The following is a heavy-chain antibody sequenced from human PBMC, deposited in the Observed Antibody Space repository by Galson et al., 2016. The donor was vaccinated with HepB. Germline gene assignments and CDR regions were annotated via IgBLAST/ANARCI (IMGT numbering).Heavy chain of an antibody. D-gene: IGHD1-26*01. Sequence: SLRLSCAASGFTFSSYSMNWVRQAPGKGLEWVSSISGSSDYIFYAGSVKGRFSISRDNGKNSVFLQMNSLRAEDTAVYYCTTKTSGTYPFDYWGQGTLVTVSS. V-gene: IGHV3-21*01. J-gene: IGHJ4*02. CDR2: ISGSSDYI. CDR1: GFTFSSYS. CDR3: TTKTSGTYPFDY.